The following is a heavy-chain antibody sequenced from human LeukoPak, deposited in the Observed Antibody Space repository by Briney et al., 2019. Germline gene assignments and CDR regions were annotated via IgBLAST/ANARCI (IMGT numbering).Heavy chain of an antibody. CDR1: GFTFTTSP. J-gene: IGHJ4*02. CDR2: IVVDSGNT. Sequence: SVKVSCKASGFTFTTSPMQWVRQARGQRLEGIGWIVVDSGNTNYAQKFQERVTITRDMSTSTAYMELSSLRSEDTAVYYCAAGSGWYRFDYWGQGTLVTVSS. V-gene: IGHV1-58*02. D-gene: IGHD6-19*01. CDR3: AAGSGWYRFDY.